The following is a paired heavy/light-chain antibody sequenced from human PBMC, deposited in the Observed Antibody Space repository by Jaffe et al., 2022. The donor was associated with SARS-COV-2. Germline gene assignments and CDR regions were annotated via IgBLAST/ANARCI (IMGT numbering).Heavy chain of an antibody. D-gene: IGHD1-1*01. Sequence: QLQLQESGPGLAKPSETLSLTCTVSGGSISSSTYYWGWIRQPPGKGPEWIGSMYSSGSSYYNPSLKSRVTISVDTSKNQFFLTMTSVTAADSAVYFCARHRRDTPHYQLLSPFDPWGQGTLVTVSS. J-gene: IGHJ5*02. CDR3: ARHRRDTPHYQLLSPFDP. V-gene: IGHV4-39*01. CDR2: MYSSGSS. CDR1: GGSISSSTYY.
Light chain of an antibody. CDR3: SSYSTSSTLCV. Sequence: QSALTQPASVSGSPGQSITISCTGTSSDVGTYDYVSWYQQHPGKAPKLLIYDVTNRPSGVSNRFSGSKSGTTASLSISGLQAEDEADYYCSSYSTSSTLCVFGGGTKLTVL. CDR1: SSDVGTYDY. CDR2: DVT. V-gene: IGLV2-14*01. J-gene: IGLJ3*02.